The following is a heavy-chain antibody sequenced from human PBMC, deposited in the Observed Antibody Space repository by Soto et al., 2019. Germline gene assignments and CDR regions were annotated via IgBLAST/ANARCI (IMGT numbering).Heavy chain of an antibody. CDR1: GFTFSSYG. CDR3: AREGVEMATSFDMSPLDV. D-gene: IGHD5-12*01. J-gene: IGHJ6*02. Sequence: QPGGSLRLSCAASGFTFSSYGMHWVRQAPGKGLEWVAVIWYDGSNKYYADSVKGRFTISRDNSKNTLYLQMNSLRAEDTAVYYCAREGVEMATSFDMSPLDVWGQGTTVTVSS. CDR2: IWYDGSNK. V-gene: IGHV3-33*01.